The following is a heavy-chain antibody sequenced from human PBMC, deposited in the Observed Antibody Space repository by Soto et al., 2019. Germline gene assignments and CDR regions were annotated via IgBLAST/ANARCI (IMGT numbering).Heavy chain of an antibody. CDR2: IYYSGST. CDR1: GGSIRSYY. V-gene: IGHV4-59*01. Sequence: SETLSLTCTVSGGSIRSYYWSWIRQPPGKGLEWIGYIYYSGSTNYNPSLKSRVTISVDTSKNQFSLKLSSVTAADTAVYYCARVSGIAAAGPSYYYDYYGMDVWGQGTTVTVSS. CDR3: ARVSGIAAAGPSYYYDYYGMDV. J-gene: IGHJ6*02. D-gene: IGHD6-13*01.